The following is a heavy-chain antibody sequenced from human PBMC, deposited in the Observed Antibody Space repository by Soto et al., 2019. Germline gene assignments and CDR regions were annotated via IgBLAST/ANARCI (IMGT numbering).Heavy chain of an antibody. V-gene: IGHV4-59*01. CDR3: AREGYRRSWYAWGAFDF. J-gene: IGHJ3*01. CDR1: GGSISSYY. CDR2: IYYSGST. D-gene: IGHD6-13*01. Sequence: QVQLQESGPGLVKPSETLSLTCTVSGGSISSYYWSWIRQPPGKGLEWIGYIYYSGSTNYNPSLKSRATTSVDTSKHQFSLTLSSVTAADTAVYYCAREGYRRSWYAWGAFDFWGQGTMVTVSS.